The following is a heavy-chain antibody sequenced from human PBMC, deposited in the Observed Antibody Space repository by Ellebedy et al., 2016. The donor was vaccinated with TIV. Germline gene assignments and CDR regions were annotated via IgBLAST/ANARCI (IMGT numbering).Heavy chain of an antibody. CDR3: ARAHSSGWYEDY. V-gene: IGHV1-8*01. CDR1: GYTFTSYD. Sequence: ASVKVSCKASGYTFTSYDINWVRQATGQGLEWMGWMNPNSGNTSYAQKFQGRVTMTRNTSISTAYMELSSLRSEDTAVYYCARAHSSGWYEDYWGQGTLVTVSS. J-gene: IGHJ4*02. D-gene: IGHD6-19*01. CDR2: MNPNSGNT.